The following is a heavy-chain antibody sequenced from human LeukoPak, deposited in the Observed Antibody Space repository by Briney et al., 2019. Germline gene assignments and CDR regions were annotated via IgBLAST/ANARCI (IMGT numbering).Heavy chain of an antibody. CDR2: ISSSSSTI. D-gene: IGHD2-21*01. J-gene: IGHJ4*02. CDR3: ARGTQHGGGGAFDY. Sequence: GGSLRLSCAASGFTFSSYGMTWVRQAPGKGLEWVSYISSSSSTIYYADSVKGRFTISRDNAKNSLYLQLNSLRAEDTAVYYCARGTQHGGGGAFDYWGQGTLVTVSS. CDR1: GFTFSSYG. V-gene: IGHV3-48*01.